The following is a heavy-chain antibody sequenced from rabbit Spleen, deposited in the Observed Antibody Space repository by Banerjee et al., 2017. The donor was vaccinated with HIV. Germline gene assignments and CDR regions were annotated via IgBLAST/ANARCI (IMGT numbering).Heavy chain of an antibody. D-gene: IGHD8-1*01. Sequence: QEQLKESGGGLVQPGGSLKLSCKASGVSLNDKDVMCWVRQAPGKGLEWIACIAGSSSGFTYSATWAKGRFTCSKTSSTTVTLQMTSLTVADTATYFCARDTGSSFSSYGMDLWGQGTLVT. J-gene: IGHJ6*01. V-gene: IGHV1S45*01. CDR1: GVSLNDKDV. CDR2: IAGSSSGFT. CDR3: ARDTGSSFSSYGMDL.